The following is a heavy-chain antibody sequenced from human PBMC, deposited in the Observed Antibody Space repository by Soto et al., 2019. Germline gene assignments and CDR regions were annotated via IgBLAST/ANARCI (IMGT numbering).Heavy chain of an antibody. V-gene: IGHV1-18*01. J-gene: IGHJ6*02. CDR1: GYTFTSYG. Sequence: QVQLVQSGAEVKKPGASVKVSCKASGYTFTSYGISWVRQAPGQGLEWMGWISAYNGNTNYAQKLQGRFTMTTDTSTSTAYMELRSLRSADTAVYYCARVKYRPPYYYYYGMDVWGQGTTVTFSS. CDR3: ARVKYRPPYYYYYGMDV. CDR2: ISAYNGNT. D-gene: IGHD2-2*02.